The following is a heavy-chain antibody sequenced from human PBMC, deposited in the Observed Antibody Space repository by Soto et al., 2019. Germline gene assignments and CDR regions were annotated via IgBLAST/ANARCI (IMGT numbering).Heavy chain of an antibody. CDR1: GFTFSSYS. CDR2: ISSSSSYI. J-gene: IGHJ6*02. D-gene: IGHD2-15*01. V-gene: IGHV3-21*01. Sequence: PGGSLRLSCAASGFTFSSYSMNWVRQAPGKGLEWVSSISSSSSYIYYADSVKDRFTISRDNAKNSLYLQMNSLRAEDTAVYYCARDGEVVVVAASPYYYYGMDVWGQGTTVTVSS. CDR3: ARDGEVVVVAASPYYYYGMDV.